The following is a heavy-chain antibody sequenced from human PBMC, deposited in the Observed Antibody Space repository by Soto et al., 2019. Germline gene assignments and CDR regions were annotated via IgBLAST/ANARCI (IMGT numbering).Heavy chain of an antibody. D-gene: IGHD3-10*01. V-gene: IGHV1-69*13. CDR1: GGTFSSYA. Sequence: SVKVSCKASGGTFSSYAISWVRQAPGQGLERMGGIIPIFGTANYAQKFQGRVTITADESTSTAYMELSSLRSEDTAVYYCARERFYYGSGSPGFFDYWGQGTLVTVSS. CDR3: ARERFYYGSGSPGFFDY. CDR2: IIPIFGTA. J-gene: IGHJ4*02.